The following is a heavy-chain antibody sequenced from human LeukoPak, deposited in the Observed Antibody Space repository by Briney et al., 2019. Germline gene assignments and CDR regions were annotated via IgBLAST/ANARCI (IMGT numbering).Heavy chain of an antibody. CDR1: GLTFSDYY. Sequence: GSLSLSYAASGLTFSDYYMGWIGHAPGKGLEGLSYTNIGGTNTRYADSVKGRFTISRDNAKKSLYLEMTNLRAEDTAVYYCATDGAGFDTWGQGVLVTVSS. CDR2: TNIGGTNT. J-gene: IGHJ5*02. CDR3: ATDGAGFDT. V-gene: IGHV3-11*01.